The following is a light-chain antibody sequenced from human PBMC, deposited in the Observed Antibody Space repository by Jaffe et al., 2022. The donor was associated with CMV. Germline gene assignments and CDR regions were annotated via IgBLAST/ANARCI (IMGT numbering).Light chain of an antibody. V-gene: IGKV1-17*03. J-gene: IGKJ4*01. CDR3: LQHHSYPLT. CDR1: QGISKY. Sequence: DIQMTQSPSAMSASVGDRVTITCRASQGISKYLAWFQQKPGKVPKRLISATSSLQSGVPSRFSGSGYHTEFTLTIDSLQPEDFATYYCLQHHSYPLTFGGGTKVELE. CDR2: ATS.